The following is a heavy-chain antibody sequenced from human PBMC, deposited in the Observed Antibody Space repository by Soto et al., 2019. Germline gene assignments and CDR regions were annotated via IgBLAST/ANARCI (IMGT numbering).Heavy chain of an antibody. J-gene: IGHJ6*02. CDR3: VRDPSGHGMDV. D-gene: IGHD1-26*01. V-gene: IGHV3-13*01. CDR2: IGKAGDT. CDR1: GFTFSNYD. Sequence: GGSLRLSCAASGFTFSNYDMHWVRQVTGKGLEWVADIGKAGDTYYLGSVKGRFTISRENDKNSLYLQMNSLRAEDTAIYYCVRDPSGHGMDVWGQGTKVTVSS.